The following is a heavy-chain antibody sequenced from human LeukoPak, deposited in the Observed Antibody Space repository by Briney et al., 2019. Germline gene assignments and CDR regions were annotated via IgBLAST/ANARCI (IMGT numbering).Heavy chain of an antibody. D-gene: IGHD2-21*01. Sequence: GGSLRLSCAASGFTFSSYAMSWVRQVPGKGLEWVAQINQDGSEKYYVDSVRGRFTISRDNAKNSLDLQMNTLRVEDTAVYYCVRDATRGGDLDHWGQGTLVTVSS. CDR2: INQDGSEK. CDR3: VRDATRGGDLDH. V-gene: IGHV3-7*01. J-gene: IGHJ4*02. CDR1: GFTFSSYA.